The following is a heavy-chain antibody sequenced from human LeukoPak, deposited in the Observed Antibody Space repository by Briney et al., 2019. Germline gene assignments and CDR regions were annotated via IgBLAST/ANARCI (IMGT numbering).Heavy chain of an antibody. CDR3: ASGYYYGSGSYPLFDY. CDR1: GYTFTGYY. CDR2: INPNSGGT. V-gene: IGHV1-2*02. J-gene: IGHJ4*02. Sequence: ASVKVSCKASGYTFTGYYMHWVRQAPGQGLEWMGWINPNSGGTNYAQKFQGRVTMTRDTSISTAYMELSRLRSDDTAVYYCASGYYYGSGSYPLFDYWGQGTLVTVSS. D-gene: IGHD3-10*01.